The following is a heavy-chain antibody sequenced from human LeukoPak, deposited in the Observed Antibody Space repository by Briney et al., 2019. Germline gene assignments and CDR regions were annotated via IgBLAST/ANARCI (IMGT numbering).Heavy chain of an antibody. J-gene: IGHJ3*02. V-gene: IGHV3-11*01. CDR1: GFTSSDYY. CDR2: ISSSGSTI. Sequence: PGGSLRLSCAASGFTSSDYYMSWIRQAPGKGLEWVSYISSSGSTIYYADSVKGRFTISRDNAKNSLYLQMNSLRAEDTAVYYCARGGLYSSSWHDAFDIWGQGTKVTVSS. D-gene: IGHD6-13*01. CDR3: ARGGLYSSSWHDAFDI.